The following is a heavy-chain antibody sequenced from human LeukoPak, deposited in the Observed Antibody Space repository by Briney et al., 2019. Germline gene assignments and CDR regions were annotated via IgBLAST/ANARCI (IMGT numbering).Heavy chain of an antibody. Sequence: GGSLRLSCAASGFTFSNYWVSWVRQAPGKGLGWVANIKPDGSEKYYVDSVKGRFSISRDNAKNSLYLQMNSLRAEDTAVYYCARGEAAAAADWYFDLWGRGTLVTVSS. CDR2: IKPDGSEK. CDR1: GFTFSNYW. J-gene: IGHJ2*01. V-gene: IGHV3-7*03. D-gene: IGHD6-13*01. CDR3: ARGEAAAAADWYFDL.